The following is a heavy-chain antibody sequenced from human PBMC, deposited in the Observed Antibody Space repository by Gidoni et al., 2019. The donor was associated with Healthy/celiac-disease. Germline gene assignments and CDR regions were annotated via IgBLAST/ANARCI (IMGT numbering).Heavy chain of an antibody. CDR2: ISGSGGST. J-gene: IGHJ6*02. CDR3: AMKAGALGRGSYYYYGMDV. Sequence: EVQLVESGGGLVQPGGSLRLSCAASGFTFSSYAMSWVRQAPGKGLEWVSAISGSGGSTYYADSVKGRFTISRDNSKNTLYLQMNSLRAEDTAVYYCAMKAGALGRGSYYYYGMDVWGQGTTVTVSS. D-gene: IGHD6-13*01. CDR1: GFTFSSYA. V-gene: IGHV3-23*04.